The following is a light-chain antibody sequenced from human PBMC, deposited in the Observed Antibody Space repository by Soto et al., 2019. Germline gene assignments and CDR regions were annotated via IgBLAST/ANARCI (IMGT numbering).Light chain of an antibody. CDR2: DDN. CDR3: QVWDSSSDTYV. V-gene: IGLV3-21*02. Sequence: SYELTQPPSVSVAPGQTARISCGGNDIASKSVHWSQQKPGQAPVLVVYDDNDRPSGIPERFSGSNSGDTATLTISRVEAGDEADYYCQVWDSSSDTYVFGSGTKLTVL. CDR1: DIASKS. J-gene: IGLJ1*01.